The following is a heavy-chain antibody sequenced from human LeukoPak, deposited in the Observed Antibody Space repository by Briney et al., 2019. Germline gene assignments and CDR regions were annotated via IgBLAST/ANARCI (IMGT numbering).Heavy chain of an antibody. Sequence: GGSLRLSCAASGLIFSSYWMSWVRQAPGKGLEWISYISSGSNTIYYADSVKGRFTISRDNAKSSLYLQMNSLRAEDTAVYYCARAGLMVRGVYNWFDPWGQGTLVTVSS. V-gene: IGHV3-48*01. D-gene: IGHD3-10*01. CDR2: ISSGSNTI. CDR1: GLIFSSYW. J-gene: IGHJ5*02. CDR3: ARAGLMVRGVYNWFDP.